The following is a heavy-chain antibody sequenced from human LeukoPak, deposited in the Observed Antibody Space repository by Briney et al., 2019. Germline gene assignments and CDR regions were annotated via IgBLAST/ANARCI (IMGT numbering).Heavy chain of an antibody. Sequence: GGSLRLSCAASGFTMSSYWMSWVRQAPGKGLEWVANIKQDGSEKYYVDPVKGRFTISRDNAKNSLYLQMNSLRAEDTAVYYCARDYLLIRYGSGYYRDAFDLWGQGTMVTVSS. J-gene: IGHJ3*01. CDR2: IKQDGSEK. CDR1: GFTMSSYW. V-gene: IGHV3-7*01. D-gene: IGHD3-22*01. CDR3: ARDYLLIRYGSGYYRDAFDL.